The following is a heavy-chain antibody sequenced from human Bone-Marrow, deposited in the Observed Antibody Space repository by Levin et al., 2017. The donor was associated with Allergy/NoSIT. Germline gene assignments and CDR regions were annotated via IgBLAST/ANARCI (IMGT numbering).Heavy chain of an antibody. J-gene: IGHJ4*02. D-gene: IGHD3-22*01. CDR3: ARENYDTSGQRLHFDS. CDR2: SSAYNGRT. CDR1: GYTFTSYV. V-gene: IGHV1-18*01. Sequence: ASVKVSCKASGYTFTSYVISWVRQVPGQGLEWMGWSSAYNGRTKYVQNFEDRVNMTTDRSTSTAYMELRSLGSGDTAVYYCARENYDTSGQRLHFDSWGQGTLVTVSS.